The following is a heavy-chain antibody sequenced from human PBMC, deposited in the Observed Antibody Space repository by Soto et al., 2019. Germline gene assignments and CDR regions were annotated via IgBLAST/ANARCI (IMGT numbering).Heavy chain of an antibody. CDR1: GGSFSSYY. V-gene: IGHV4-34*01. J-gene: IGHJ4*02. CDR2: INHSGST. D-gene: IGHD5-12*01. CDR3: ARGGLHYFDY. Sequence: SETLSLTCAVYGGSFSSYYWSWIRQPPGKGLEWIGEINHSGSTNYNPSLKSRVTISVDTSKNQFSLKLSSVTAADTAVYYCARGGLHYFDYWGQGTLVTVSS.